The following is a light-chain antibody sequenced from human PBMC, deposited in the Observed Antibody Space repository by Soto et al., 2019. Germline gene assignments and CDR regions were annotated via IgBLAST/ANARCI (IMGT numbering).Light chain of an antibody. CDR2: QAN. V-gene: IGLV2-23*01. CDR1: ESDVGSYKF. CDR3: CSYAGSSTYV. J-gene: IGLJ1*01. Sequence: QSVLTQPASVSGSPGQSITVSCTGTESDVGSYKFVSCYKQNPGKEPQVILFQANRRPPGVSDPFYGSRHGNTASLTISGIKAEDEAEYYCCSYAGSSTYVFGTGTKVTV.